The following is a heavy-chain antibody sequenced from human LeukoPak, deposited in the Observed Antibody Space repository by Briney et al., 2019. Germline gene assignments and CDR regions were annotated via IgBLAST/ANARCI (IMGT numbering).Heavy chain of an antibody. CDR1: GFTFSAYA. Sequence: GGSLRLSCVASGFTFSAYAMSWVRQAPGKGLEWVAVISYDGSDQYYADSVKGRFTISRDNSKNTLYLQMNSLRAEDTAVYYCAREEVDQLSFDYWGQGTLVSVSS. CDR3: AREEVDQLSFDY. CDR2: ISYDGSDQ. D-gene: IGHD2-2*01. J-gene: IGHJ4*02. V-gene: IGHV3-30*04.